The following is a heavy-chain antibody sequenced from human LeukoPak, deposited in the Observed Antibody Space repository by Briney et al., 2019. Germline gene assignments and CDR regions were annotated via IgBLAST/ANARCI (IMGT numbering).Heavy chain of an antibody. Sequence: KPSETLSLTCTVSGGSISSYYWSWIRQPAGKGLEWIGRIYTSGNTNYNPSLKSRVTMSVDTSKNQFSLKLSSVTAADTAVYYCAREPYCTNGVCSAYWGQGTLLTVSS. CDR1: GGSISSYY. J-gene: IGHJ4*02. V-gene: IGHV4-4*07. CDR2: IYTSGNT. D-gene: IGHD2-8*01. CDR3: AREPYCTNGVCSAY.